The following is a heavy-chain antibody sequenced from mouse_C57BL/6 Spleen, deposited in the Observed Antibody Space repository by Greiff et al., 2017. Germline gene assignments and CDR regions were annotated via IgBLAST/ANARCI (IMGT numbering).Heavy chain of an antibody. CDR2: IDSSDSYT. V-gene: IGHV1-69*01. CDR1: GYTFTSYW. D-gene: IGHD1-1*01. Sequence: VQLQQPGAELVMPGASVKLSCKASGYTFTSYWMHWVKQRPGQGLEWIGEIDSSDSYTNYNQKFKGKSTLTVDKSSSTAYMQLSSLTSEDSAVYYCARNYYGSSYWYFDVWGTGTTVTVSS. J-gene: IGHJ1*03. CDR3: ARNYYGSSYWYFDV.